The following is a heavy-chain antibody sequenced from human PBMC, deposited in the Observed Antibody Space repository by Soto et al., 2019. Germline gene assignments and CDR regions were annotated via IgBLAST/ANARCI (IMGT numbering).Heavy chain of an antibody. J-gene: IGHJ4*02. Sequence: PXESLKISCKGFGCSFTSYWIGWVRQMPGKGLEGMGMIYPADSDTRYSPSFQGQVTISADKSINAAYLQWSSLKASDTAVYYCARAPKVSGSSQTRPDFWGQGTLVTVSS. V-gene: IGHV5-51*01. CDR2: IYPADSDT. CDR3: ARAPKVSGSSQTRPDF. D-gene: IGHD6-6*01. CDR1: GCSFTSYW.